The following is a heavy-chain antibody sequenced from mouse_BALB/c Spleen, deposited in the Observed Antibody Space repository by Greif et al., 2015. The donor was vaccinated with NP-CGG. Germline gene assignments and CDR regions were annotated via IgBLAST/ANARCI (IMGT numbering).Heavy chain of an antibody. CDR1: GFSLTSYG. CDR2: IWAGGST. J-gene: IGHJ4*01. Sequence: VQLVESGPGLVAPSQSLSITCTVSGFSLTSYGVHWVRQPPGKGLEWLGVIWAGGSTNYNSALMSRLSISKDNSKSQVFLKMNSLQTDDTAMYYCARDSLYDYDKVMDYWGQGTSVTVSS. V-gene: IGHV2-9*02. CDR3: ARDSLYDYDKVMDY. D-gene: IGHD2-4*01.